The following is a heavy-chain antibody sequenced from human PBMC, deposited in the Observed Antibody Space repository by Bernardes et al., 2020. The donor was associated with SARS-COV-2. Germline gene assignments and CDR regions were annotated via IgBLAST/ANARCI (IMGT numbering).Heavy chain of an antibody. CDR1: GGSVSSGSYY. CDR2: IYYSGST. D-gene: IGHD3-22*01. V-gene: IGHV4-61*01. Sequence: SETLSLTCTVSGGSVSSGSYYWSWIRQPPGKGLEWIGYIYYSGSTNYNPSLKSRVTISVDTSKNQFSLKLSSVTAADTAVYYCAGYSGFEYYYDSSGYYRFDPWGQGTLVTVSS. CDR3: AGYSGFEYYYDSSGYYRFDP. J-gene: IGHJ5*02.